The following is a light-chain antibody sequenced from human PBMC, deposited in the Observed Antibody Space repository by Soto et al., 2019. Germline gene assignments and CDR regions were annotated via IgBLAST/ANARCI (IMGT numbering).Light chain of an antibody. J-gene: IGKJ4*01. CDR3: QQRSNWLLT. V-gene: IGKV3-11*01. Sequence: EIVLTXSPATLSLSPXXXXTLSCRASQSVSSYLAWYQQKPGQAPRLLIYDASNRATGIPARFSGSGSGTDFTLTISSLEPEDFAVYYCQQRSNWLLTFGGGTKVEIK. CDR2: DAS. CDR1: QSVSSY.